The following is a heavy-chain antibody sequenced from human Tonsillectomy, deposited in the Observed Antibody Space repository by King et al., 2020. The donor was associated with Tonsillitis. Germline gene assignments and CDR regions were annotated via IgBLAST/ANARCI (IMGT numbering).Heavy chain of an antibody. D-gene: IGHD6-19*01. V-gene: IGHV3-33*01. CDR3: ARVVSSGWFFDY. Sequence: VQLVESGGGVVQPGRSLRLSCAASGFTFSGYGIHWVRQAPGKGLEWVAVISSDGTDKYYTDSVKGRFTISRDNSKNTVSLQMNSLRAEDTAVYYCARVVSSGWFFDYWGQGTLVTVSS. CDR2: ISSDGTDK. J-gene: IGHJ4*02. CDR1: GFTFSGYG.